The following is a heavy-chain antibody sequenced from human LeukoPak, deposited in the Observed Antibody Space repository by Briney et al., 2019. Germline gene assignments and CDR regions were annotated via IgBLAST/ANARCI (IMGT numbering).Heavy chain of an antibody. V-gene: IGHV3-7*04. D-gene: IGHD3-3*02. CDR3: ARDSQHLNFDY. J-gene: IGHJ4*02. Sequence: GGSLRPSCAASGFTLSNYWMNWVRQAPGKGLECVAKIREDGSEKQYVGSVKGRFTNSRENAKNSLYLQMNSLRAEDTAGYYCARDSQHLNFDYWGQGTLVTVSS. CDR2: IREDGSEK. CDR1: GFTLSNYW.